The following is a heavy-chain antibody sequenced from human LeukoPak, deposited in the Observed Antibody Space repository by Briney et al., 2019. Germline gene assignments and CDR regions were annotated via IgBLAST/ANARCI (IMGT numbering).Heavy chain of an antibody. V-gene: IGHV3-7*05. CDR2: IKQGGSEK. J-gene: IGHJ4*02. CDR1: GFTFSSYW. D-gene: IGHD3-22*01. CDR3: AASSGYYFSQFDY. Sequence: GGSLRLSCAASGFTFSSYWMSWVRQAPGKGLEWVANIKQGGSEKYYVDSVKGRFTISRDNAKNSLYLQMNSLRAEDTAVYYCAASSGYYFSQFDYWGQGTLVTVSS.